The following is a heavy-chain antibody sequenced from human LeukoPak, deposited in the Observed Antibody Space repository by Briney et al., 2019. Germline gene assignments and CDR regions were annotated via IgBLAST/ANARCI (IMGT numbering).Heavy chain of an antibody. D-gene: IGHD4-17*01. J-gene: IGHJ4*02. V-gene: IGHV3-53*01. CDR3: ARGGLMTTVTTF. CDR1: GFTVSSNY. Sequence: GGSLRLSCAASGFTVSSNYMTWVRQAPGQGLEWVSVIYFGGTTYYADSVKGRFTISRDNSKNTVYLQMNSLRVEDTAVYYCARGGLMTTVTTFWGQGTLVTVSS. CDR2: IYFGGTT.